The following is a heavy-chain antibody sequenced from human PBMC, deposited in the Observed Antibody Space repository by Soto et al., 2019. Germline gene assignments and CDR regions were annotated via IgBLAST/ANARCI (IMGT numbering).Heavy chain of an antibody. D-gene: IGHD5-12*01. CDR2: IFCDDDK. CDR1: GFSLSTRGVG. CDR3: AHRSRGYAYYFDQ. Sequence: QITLKESGPPLVKPTQTLTLTCSFSGFSLSTRGVGVGWIRQPPGKALEWLALIFCDDDKWYSPSLRSRLTLTEDTSKNQVLLIMTNMDPVDTATYYCAHRSRGYAYYFDQWGQGTLVTVSS. J-gene: IGHJ4*02. V-gene: IGHV2-5*02.